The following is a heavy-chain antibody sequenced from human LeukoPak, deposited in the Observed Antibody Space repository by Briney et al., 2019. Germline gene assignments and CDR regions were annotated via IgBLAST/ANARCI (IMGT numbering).Heavy chain of an antibody. CDR3: ASAKDIVVVVAAWADYGMDV. J-gene: IGHJ6*02. CDR1: GYTFTSYA. V-gene: IGHV1-69*04. CDR2: IIPILGIA. D-gene: IGHD2-15*01. Sequence: ASVNVSCKASGYTFTSYAISWVRQAPGQGLEWMGRIIPILGIANYAQKFQGRVTITADKSTSTAYMELSSLRSEDTAVYYCASAKDIVVVVAAWADYGMDVWGQGTTVTVSS.